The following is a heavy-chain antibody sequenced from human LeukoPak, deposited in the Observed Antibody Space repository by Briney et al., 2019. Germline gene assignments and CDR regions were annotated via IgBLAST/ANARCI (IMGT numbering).Heavy chain of an antibody. CDR3: ARGVGSGGYYGSSHWHLDL. J-gene: IGHJ2*01. CDR1: GGSISSYF. Sequence: PSETLSLTCTVSGGSISSYFWNWVRQPPGKGLEWIGYISYSGSTTYNSSFNSRVTISLDTSKKQLSLTLSFVTAADTAVYCCARGVGSGGYYGSSHWHLDLWGRGTLVTVSS. D-gene: IGHD3-22*01. CDR2: ISYSGST. V-gene: IGHV4-59*01.